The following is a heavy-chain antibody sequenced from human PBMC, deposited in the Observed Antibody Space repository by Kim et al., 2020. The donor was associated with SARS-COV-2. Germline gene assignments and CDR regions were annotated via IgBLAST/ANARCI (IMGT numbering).Heavy chain of an antibody. D-gene: IGHD2-21*02. CDR2: IYYSGST. Sequence: SETLSLTCTVSGGSISSSSYYWGWFRQPPGKGLEWIGSIYYSGSTYYNPSLKSRVTISVDTSKNQFSLKLSSVTAADTAVYYCARDSAPGGDFGWFDPWGQGTMVTVSS. V-gene: IGHV4-39*07. CDR1: GGSISSSSYY. CDR3: ARDSAPGGDFGWFDP. J-gene: IGHJ5*02.